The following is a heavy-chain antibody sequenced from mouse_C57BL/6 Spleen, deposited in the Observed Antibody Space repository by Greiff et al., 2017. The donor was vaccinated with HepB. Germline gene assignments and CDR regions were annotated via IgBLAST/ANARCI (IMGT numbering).Heavy chain of an antibody. J-gene: IGHJ3*01. CDR3: ARRSLRFAY. CDR2: IDPSDSYT. D-gene: IGHD1-3*01. CDR1: GYTFTSYW. Sequence: QVQLQQPGAELVKPGASVKLSCKASGYTFTSYWMQWVKQRPGQGLEWIGEIDPSDSYTNYNQKFKGKATLTVDTSSSTAYMQLSSLTSEDSAVYYSARRSLRFAYWGQGTLVTVSA. V-gene: IGHV1-50*01.